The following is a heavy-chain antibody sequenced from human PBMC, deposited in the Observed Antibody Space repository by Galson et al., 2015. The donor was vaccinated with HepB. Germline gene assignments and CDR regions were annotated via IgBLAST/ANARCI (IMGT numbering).Heavy chain of an antibody. V-gene: IGHV3-23*01. J-gene: IGHJ4*02. D-gene: IGHD3-10*01. CDR2: ISGSGGST. CDR1: GFTFSSYA. Sequence: SLRLSCAASGFTFSSYAMSWVRQAPGKGLEWVSAISGSGGSTYYADSVKGRFTISRDNSKNTLYLQMNSLRAEDTAVYYCAKGGLWFGEFDYWGQGTLVTVSS. CDR3: AKGGLWFGEFDY.